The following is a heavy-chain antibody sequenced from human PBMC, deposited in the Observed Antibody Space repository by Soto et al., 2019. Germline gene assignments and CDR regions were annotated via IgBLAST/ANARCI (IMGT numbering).Heavy chain of an antibody. Sequence: QVQLVQSGAEMKKPGSSVKVSCQSSVGTFNTYAMNWVRQAPGQGPEWMGDISPMFGAANYAPKFQGRVTITADESTGTSDIQFSSLASEDPALDFCAREVHVHTPAFVYWGQGSLGTVSS. CDR1: VGTFNTYA. D-gene: IGHD3-10*02. CDR2: ISPMFGAA. V-gene: IGHV1-69*19. CDR3: AREVHVHTPAFVY. J-gene: IGHJ4*02.